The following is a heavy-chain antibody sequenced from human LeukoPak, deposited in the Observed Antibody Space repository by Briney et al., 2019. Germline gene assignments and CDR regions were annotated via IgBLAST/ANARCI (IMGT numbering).Heavy chain of an antibody. CDR1: GGSISSSSYF. CDR2: IFYSGST. Sequence: SETLSLTCTVSGGSISSSSYFWGWIRQPPGKGLEWIGSIFYSGSTYYNPSLNSRVTISIDTSKNQFSLRLSSVTAADTAVYYCARDGFNWNDLDYWGQGTLVTVSS. D-gene: IGHD1-20*01. CDR3: ARDGFNWNDLDY. J-gene: IGHJ4*02. V-gene: IGHV4-39*01.